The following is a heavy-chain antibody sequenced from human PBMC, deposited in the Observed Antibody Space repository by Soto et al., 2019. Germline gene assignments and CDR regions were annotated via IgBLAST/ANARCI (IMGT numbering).Heavy chain of an antibody. V-gene: IGHV3-48*03. D-gene: IGHD2-15*01. Sequence: GGSLRLSCAASGFTFSSYEMNWVRQAPGKGLEWVSYISSSGSTIYYADSVKGRFTISRDNAKNSLYLQMNSLRAEDKAVYYGAREAPRGIAVVVGDVVDIWGQGTMVTVSS. CDR1: GFTFSSYE. CDR2: ISSSGSTI. J-gene: IGHJ3*02. CDR3: AREAPRGIAVVVGDVVDI.